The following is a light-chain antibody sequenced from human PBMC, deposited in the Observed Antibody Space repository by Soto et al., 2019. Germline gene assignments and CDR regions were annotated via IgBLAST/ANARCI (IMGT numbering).Light chain of an antibody. Sequence: DIQMSQSPSSLSASVGDSVTISCRASQNINNNLNWYQQKSGKAPSLLIYEASTFQSGVPSRFSGSGSGTDFTLAITNLQPEDFATYYCQQSFHTPYTFGPGTKLEI. J-gene: IGKJ2*01. CDR2: EAS. CDR1: QNINNN. CDR3: QQSFHTPYT. V-gene: IGKV1-39*01.